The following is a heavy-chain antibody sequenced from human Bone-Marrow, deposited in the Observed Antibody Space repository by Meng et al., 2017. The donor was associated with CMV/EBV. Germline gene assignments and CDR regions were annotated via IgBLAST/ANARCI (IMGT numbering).Heavy chain of an antibody. CDR2: TYYRSKWYN. J-gene: IGHJ3*02. Sequence: SQTLSLTCAISGDSVSSNSAAWNWIRQSPSRGLEWLGRTYYRSKWYNDYAVSVKSRITINPDTSKNQFSLQLNSVTPEDTAVYYCARDLLGEAIVYNWNYNAFDIWGQGTMVTVSS. CDR1: GDSVSSNSAA. V-gene: IGHV6-1*01. D-gene: IGHD1-7*01. CDR3: ARDLLGEAIVYNWNYNAFDI.